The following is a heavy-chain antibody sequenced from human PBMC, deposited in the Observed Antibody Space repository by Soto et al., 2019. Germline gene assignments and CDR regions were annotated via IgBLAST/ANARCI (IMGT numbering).Heavy chain of an antibody. Sequence: PGGSLRLSCAASGFTFSTYAMSWVRQAPGKGLEWVSGISGSGGSTYYADSVKGRFTISRDNSKNTLYLQMNSLRGEDTAVYYCAKDIGSRDDVRGVPYWGQGTLVTVSS. CDR1: GFTFSTYA. CDR2: ISGSGGST. CDR3: AKDIGSRDDVRGVPY. J-gene: IGHJ4*02. V-gene: IGHV3-23*01. D-gene: IGHD3-10*02.